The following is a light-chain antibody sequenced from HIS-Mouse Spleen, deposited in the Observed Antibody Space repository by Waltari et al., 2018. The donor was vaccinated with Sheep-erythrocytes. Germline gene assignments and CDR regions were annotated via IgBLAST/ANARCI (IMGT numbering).Light chain of an antibody. V-gene: IGKV2-28*01. CDR3: MQALQTPRT. Sequence: DIVMTQSPLSLPVTPGEPASIPCRSSQSLLHSNGYNYLDWYLQKPGQSPQLLIYLGSNRASWVPDRFSGSGSGTDFTLKISRVEAEDVGVYYCMQALQTPRTFGQGTKVEIK. CDR2: LGS. J-gene: IGKJ1*01. CDR1: QSLLHSNGYNY.